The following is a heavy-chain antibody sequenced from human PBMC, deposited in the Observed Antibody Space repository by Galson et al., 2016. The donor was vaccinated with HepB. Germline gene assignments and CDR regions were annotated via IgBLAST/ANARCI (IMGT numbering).Heavy chain of an antibody. V-gene: IGHV3-48*01. CDR2: ISSSSNTM. CDR1: GLTFSFYS. Sequence: SLRLSCAASGLTFSFYSMNWVRQAPGKGLEWISYISSSSNTMYYADSVKGRFTISRDNAKNSLYLQMNSLRAEDTAVYYCTREKPASGFFAFDYWGRGTLVTVSS. CDR3: TREKPASGFFAFDY. J-gene: IGHJ4*02. D-gene: IGHD6-19*01.